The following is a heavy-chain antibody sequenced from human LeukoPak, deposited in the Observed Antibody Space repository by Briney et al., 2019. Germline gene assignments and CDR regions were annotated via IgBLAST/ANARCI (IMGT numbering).Heavy chain of an antibody. V-gene: IGHV3-23*01. CDR3: ARNQQLGGHSYYYYGMDV. Sequence: GGSLRLSCAVSGFTFSSYAMSWVRQAPGKGLEWVSTISRSGVSTYYADSVKGRFTISRDNSKNTLYLQMNSLRADDTAIYYCARNQQLGGHSYYYYGMDVWGQGTTVTVSS. J-gene: IGHJ6*02. CDR1: GFTFSSYA. CDR2: ISRSGVST. D-gene: IGHD3-16*01.